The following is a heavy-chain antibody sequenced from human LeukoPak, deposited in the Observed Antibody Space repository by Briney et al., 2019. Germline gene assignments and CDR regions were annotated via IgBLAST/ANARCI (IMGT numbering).Heavy chain of an antibody. Sequence: GGSLRLSCAGSGFTFNNYGIHWVRQAPGKGLEWVAVISFDGSDKYYADSVKGRFTISRDNSKNMLYLQMNSLGTEDTAVYYCAKDRWGAVASFDYWGQGTLVTVSS. CDR2: ISFDGSDK. V-gene: IGHV3-30*18. CDR1: GFTFNNYG. D-gene: IGHD6-19*01. J-gene: IGHJ4*02. CDR3: AKDRWGAVASFDY.